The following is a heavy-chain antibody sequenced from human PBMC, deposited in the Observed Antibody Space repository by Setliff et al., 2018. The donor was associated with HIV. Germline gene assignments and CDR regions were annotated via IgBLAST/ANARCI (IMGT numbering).Heavy chain of an antibody. J-gene: IGHJ3*02. Sequence: SETLSLTCTVSGYSISSGYYWGWIRQPPGKGLEWFGSIYHSGITYYNSSLKSRVTISVDTSKNQFSLNLTSVTAADTAVCYCARLGYSGSLVGAVDIWGQGTMVTVSS. V-gene: IGHV4-38-2*02. D-gene: IGHD1-26*01. CDR2: IYHSGIT. CDR3: ARLGYSGSLVGAVDI. CDR1: GYSISSGYY.